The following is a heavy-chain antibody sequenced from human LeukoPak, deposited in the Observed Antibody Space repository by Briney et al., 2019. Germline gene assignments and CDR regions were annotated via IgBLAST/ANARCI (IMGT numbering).Heavy chain of an antibody. CDR2: IKSKTDGGTT. CDR3: TTDVVGASLDY. CDR1: GFTFSNAW. D-gene: IGHD1-26*01. J-gene: IGHJ4*02. Sequence: NPGGSLRLSCAASGFTFSNAWMSWVRQAPGKGLEWVGRIKSKTDGGTTDYAAPVKGRFTISRDDSKNTLHLQMNSLKTEDTAVYYCTTDVVGASLDYWGQGTLVTVSS. V-gene: IGHV3-15*01.